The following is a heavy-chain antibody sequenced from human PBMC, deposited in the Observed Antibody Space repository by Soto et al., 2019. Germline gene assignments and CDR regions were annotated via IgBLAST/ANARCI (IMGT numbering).Heavy chain of an antibody. CDR3: PQTPYDSRFHYDY. CDR2: ISAYNGNT. V-gene: IGHV1-18*01. J-gene: IGHJ4*02. D-gene: IGHD3-22*01. Sequence: QVQLVQSGAEVKKPGASVKVSCKASGYTFTSYGISWVRQAPGQGLEWMGWISAYNGNTNYAQKLQVRVTMTTDTGASTAYMELRSLRSDDPAVYCCPQTPYDSRFHYDYWGQGPLVTVSS. CDR1: GYTFTSYG.